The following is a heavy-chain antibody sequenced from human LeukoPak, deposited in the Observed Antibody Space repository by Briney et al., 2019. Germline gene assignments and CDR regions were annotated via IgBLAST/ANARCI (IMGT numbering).Heavy chain of an antibody. CDR1: GGSISSYY. Sequence: SETLSLTCTVSGGSISSYYWSWIRQPPGKGLEWIGYIYYSGSTNYNPSLKSRVTISVDTSKNQFSLKLSSVTAADTAVYYCARVVAVAGPLDYWGQGTLVTVSS. J-gene: IGHJ4*02. CDR3: ARVVAVAGPLDY. CDR2: IYYSGST. V-gene: IGHV4-59*01. D-gene: IGHD6-19*01.